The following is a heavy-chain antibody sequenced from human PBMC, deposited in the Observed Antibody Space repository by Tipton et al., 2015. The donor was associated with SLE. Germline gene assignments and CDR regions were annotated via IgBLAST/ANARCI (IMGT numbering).Heavy chain of an antibody. J-gene: IGHJ4*02. CDR3: ARVETTVSHPDY. D-gene: IGHD4-17*01. CDR2: IYYSGST. Sequence: TLSLTCTVSGGPISSSSYYWGWIRQPPGKGLEWIGSIYYSGSTYYNPSLKSRVTISVDTSKNQFSLKLSSVTAADTAVYYCARVETTVSHPDYWGQGTLVTVSS. V-gene: IGHV4-39*07. CDR1: GGPISSSSYY.